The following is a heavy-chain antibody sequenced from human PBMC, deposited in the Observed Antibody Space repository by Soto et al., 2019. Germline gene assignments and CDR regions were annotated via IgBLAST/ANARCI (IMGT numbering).Heavy chain of an antibody. V-gene: IGHV3-74*01. Sequence: GGSLRLSCAASGFTFSSYWMHWVRQAPGKGLVWVSRINSDGSSTSYADSVKGRFTISRDNAKNTLYLQMNSLRAEDTAVYYCANLLPDHYYYYYMDVWGKGTTVTVSS. CDR3: ANLLPDHYYYYYMDV. J-gene: IGHJ6*03. D-gene: IGHD2-21*02. CDR2: INSDGSST. CDR1: GFTFSSYW.